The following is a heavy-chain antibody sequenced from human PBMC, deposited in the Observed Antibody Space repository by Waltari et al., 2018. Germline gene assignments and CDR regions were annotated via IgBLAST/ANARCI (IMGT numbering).Heavy chain of an antibody. J-gene: IGHJ4*02. D-gene: IGHD4-17*01. CDR2: ISNDDTKK. CDR1: CFSVRTNA. V-gene: IGHV3-30*02. Sequence: AQVAESGGGVVQPGGSLRLSRPGPCFSVRTNAMDWVRQAPGKGLEWLAFISNDDTKKYYADSVEGRFTISRDTSRNTVYLEMNSLRPDDTAVYYCLRGADYGFYYWGQGTLVTVSS. CDR3: LRGADYGFYY.